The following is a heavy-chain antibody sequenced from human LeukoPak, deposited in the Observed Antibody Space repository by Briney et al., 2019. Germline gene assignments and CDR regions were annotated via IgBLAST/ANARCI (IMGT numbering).Heavy chain of an antibody. V-gene: IGHV4-34*01. Sequence: SETLSLTCAVYGGSFSGYYWSWIRQPPGKGLEWIGEIYHSGSTNYNPSLKSRVTISVDTSKNQFSLKLSSVTAADTAVYYCASQAAAGTLYWFDPWGQGTLVTVSS. CDR3: ASQAAAGTLYWFDP. D-gene: IGHD6-13*01. CDR1: GGSFSGYY. CDR2: IYHSGST. J-gene: IGHJ5*02.